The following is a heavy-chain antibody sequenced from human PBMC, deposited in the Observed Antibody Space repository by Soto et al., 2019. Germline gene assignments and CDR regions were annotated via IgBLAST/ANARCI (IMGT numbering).Heavy chain of an antibody. D-gene: IGHD2-21*02. CDR1: GGSISSYY. J-gene: IGHJ6*02. CDR3: ARDLWGYCGTDCYPLDV. Sequence: PSETLSLTCTVSGGSISSYYLSWIRQAPGKGLEWIGYLYNSGSTVYNPSLKSRVTISVDTSKNQFSLKLNSVTAADTAVYYCARDLWGYCGTDCYPLDVWGQGTTVTVFS. V-gene: IGHV4-59*01. CDR2: LYNSGST.